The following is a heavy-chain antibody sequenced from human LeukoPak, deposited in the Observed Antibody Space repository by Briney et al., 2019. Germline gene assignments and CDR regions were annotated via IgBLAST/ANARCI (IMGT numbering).Heavy chain of an antibody. CDR3: ARGGATYDFSLYGMDV. V-gene: IGHV1-46*01. J-gene: IGHJ6*02. D-gene: IGHD3-3*01. Sequence: ASVKVSCKASGYTFTSYYMHWVRQAPGQGLEWMGIINPSGGSTSYAQKFQGRVTMTRDTSTSTVYMELSSLRSEDTAVYYCARGGATYDFSLYGMDVWGRGTTVTVSS. CDR2: INPSGGST. CDR1: GYTFTSYY.